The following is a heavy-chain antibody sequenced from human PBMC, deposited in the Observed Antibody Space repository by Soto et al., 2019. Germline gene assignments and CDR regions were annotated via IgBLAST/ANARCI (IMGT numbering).Heavy chain of an antibody. CDR1: GFTFDDYG. D-gene: IGHD2-15*01. Sequence: GGSLRLSCAASGFTFDDYGFSWVRQPPGKGLEWVSGINWNGRSTGYADSVKGRFTISRDSAKNSLYLQMNSLRAEDTALYYCARAVGGSDYWGQGTLVTVSS. V-gene: IGHV3-20*04. CDR2: INWNGRST. J-gene: IGHJ4*02. CDR3: ARAVGGSDY.